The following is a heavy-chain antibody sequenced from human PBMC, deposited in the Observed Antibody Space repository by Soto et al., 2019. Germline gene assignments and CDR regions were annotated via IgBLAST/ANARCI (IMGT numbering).Heavy chain of an antibody. CDR3: ARDQDSDNYVYAGSQEPYGMDV. CDR2: TIARFGSA. V-gene: IGHV1-69*06. Sequence: AVKVSCKASGGTFSSDFISWVRQAPGQGREWVGGTIARFGSANFAQKFQGRVTITADRFTSTVYMELSSLTSEDTATYYCARDQDSDNYVYAGSQEPYGMDVWGQGTTVTVSS. D-gene: IGHD3-16*01. CDR1: GGTFSSDF. J-gene: IGHJ6*02.